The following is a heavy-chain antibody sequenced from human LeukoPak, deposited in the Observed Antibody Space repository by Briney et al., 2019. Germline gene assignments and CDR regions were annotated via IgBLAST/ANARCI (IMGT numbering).Heavy chain of an antibody. CDR1: GYTFTSYH. CDR2: ISGYNGNT. Sequence: APVKVSCKASGYTFTSYHITWVRQAPGHGLEWMGWISGYNGNTNYAQKFQGRVSMTTYTSTSTTYMELRSLRSYDTAAYFCTRASPNRRISYGYQNWFDPCGQGTLVSVSS. V-gene: IGHV1-18*01. J-gene: IGHJ5*02. CDR3: TRASPNRRISYGYQNWFDP. D-gene: IGHD5-18*01.